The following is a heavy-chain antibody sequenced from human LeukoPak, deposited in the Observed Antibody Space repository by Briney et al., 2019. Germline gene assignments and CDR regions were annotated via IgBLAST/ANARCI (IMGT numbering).Heavy chain of an antibody. Sequence: SETLSLTCTVSGGSISSSSYYWGWIRQPPGKGLEWIGSIYHSGSTYYNPSLKSRVTISVDTSKNQFSLKLTSVTAADTAVYYCARDSFRRSSTGAFDIWGQGTMVTVSS. CDR2: IYHSGST. V-gene: IGHV4-39*07. CDR3: ARDSFRRSSTGAFDI. D-gene: IGHD2-2*01. CDR1: GGSISSSSYY. J-gene: IGHJ3*02.